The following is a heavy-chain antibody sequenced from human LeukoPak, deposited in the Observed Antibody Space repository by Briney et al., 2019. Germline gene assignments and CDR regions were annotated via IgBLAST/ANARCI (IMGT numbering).Heavy chain of an antibody. CDR3: ARVSDYLLDFDY. CDR2: IYSGGST. Sequence: GGSLRLSCAASGFTVSSNYMSWVRQAPGKGLEWVSVIYSGGSTYYADSVKGRFTISRDNSKNTLYLQMNSLRAEDTAVYYCARVSDYLLDFDYWGQGTLVTVSS. CDR1: GFTVSSNY. D-gene: IGHD2/OR15-2a*01. V-gene: IGHV3-53*01. J-gene: IGHJ4*02.